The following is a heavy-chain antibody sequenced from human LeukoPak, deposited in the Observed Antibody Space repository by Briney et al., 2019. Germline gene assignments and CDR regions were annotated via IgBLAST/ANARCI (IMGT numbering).Heavy chain of an antibody. V-gene: IGHV3-23*01. J-gene: IGHJ4*02. CDR3: AKRTTDY. CDR2: ISGSGGST. CDR1: GFNFTTSA. D-gene: IGHD1-7*01. Sequence: GGSLRLSCAASGFNFTTSAMSWVRQTPRKGLEWVSTISGSGGSTYYADSVRGRFTISRDTSKNTLFLQMNSPRVEDTALYYCAKRTTDYWGQGTLVTVSS.